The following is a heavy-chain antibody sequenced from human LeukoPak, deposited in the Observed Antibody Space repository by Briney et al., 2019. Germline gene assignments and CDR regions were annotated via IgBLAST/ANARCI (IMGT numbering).Heavy chain of an antibody. J-gene: IGHJ4*02. CDR2: IYYSGST. Sequence: SETLSLTCTVSGGSISSGGYYWSWIRQHPGKGLEWIGYIYYSGSTYYNPSLKSRVTISVDTSKNQFSQKLSSVTAADTAVYYCARVTGEGVTDYWGQGTLVTVSS. V-gene: IGHV4-31*03. CDR3: ARVTGEGVTDY. D-gene: IGHD7-27*01. CDR1: GGSISSGGYY.